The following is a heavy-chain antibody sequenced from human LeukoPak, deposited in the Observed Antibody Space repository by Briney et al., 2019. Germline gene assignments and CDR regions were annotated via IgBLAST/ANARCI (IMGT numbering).Heavy chain of an antibody. CDR3: ARMGSGGYYPLDY. CDR2: IYYSGST. J-gene: IGHJ4*02. D-gene: IGHD3-10*01. V-gene: IGHV4-59*12. Sequence: SETLSLTCTVSGGSLSSYYWTWIRQPPGKGLEWIGYIYYSGSTNYNPSLKSRVTISVDTSKNRFSLKLSSVTAADTAVYYCARMGSGGYYPLDYWGQGTLVTVSS. CDR1: GGSLSSYY.